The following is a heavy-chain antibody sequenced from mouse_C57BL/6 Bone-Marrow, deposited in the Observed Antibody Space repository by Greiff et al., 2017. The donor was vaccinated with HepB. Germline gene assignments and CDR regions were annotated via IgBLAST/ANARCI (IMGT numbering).Heavy chain of an antibody. J-gene: IGHJ1*03. CDR3: TLTTVVPYWYFDV. D-gene: IGHD1-1*01. CDR2: IDPENGYI. CDR1: GFNIKDDY. V-gene: IGHV14-4*01. Sequence: EVQLQQSGAELVRPGASVKLSCTASGFNIKDDYMHWVKQRPEQGLEWIGWIDPENGYIEDASKFQGKATITADTSSNTAYLQLSSLTSEDTAVYYCTLTTVVPYWYFDVWGTGTTVTVSA.